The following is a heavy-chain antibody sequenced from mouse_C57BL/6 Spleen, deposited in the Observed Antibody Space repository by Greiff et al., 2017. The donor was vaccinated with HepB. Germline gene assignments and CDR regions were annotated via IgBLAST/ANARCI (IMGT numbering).Heavy chain of an antibody. J-gene: IGHJ2*01. CDR1: GYTFTDYY. CDR2: INPNNGGT. CDR3: APSITTVLDY. Sequence: EVQLQQSGPELVKPGASVKISCKASGYTFTDYYMNWVKQSHGKSLEWIGDINPNNGGTSYNQKFKGKATLTVDKSSSTAYMELRSLTSEDSAVYYCAPSITTVLDYWGQSTTLTVSS. V-gene: IGHV1-26*01. D-gene: IGHD1-1*01.